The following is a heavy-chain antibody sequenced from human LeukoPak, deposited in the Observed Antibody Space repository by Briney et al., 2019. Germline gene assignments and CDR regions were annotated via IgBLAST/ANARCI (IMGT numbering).Heavy chain of an antibody. Sequence: GGSLRLSCAASGFTFSSYGMHWVRQAPGKGLEWVGVISYDGSNKYYADPVKGRFTISRDNSKNTLYLQMNSLRAEDTAVYYCAKDRGYCSGGSCQYYYYGMDVWGQGTTVTVSS. J-gene: IGHJ6*02. CDR1: GFTFSSYG. D-gene: IGHD2-15*01. CDR2: ISYDGSNK. V-gene: IGHV3-30*18. CDR3: AKDRGYCSGGSCQYYYYGMDV.